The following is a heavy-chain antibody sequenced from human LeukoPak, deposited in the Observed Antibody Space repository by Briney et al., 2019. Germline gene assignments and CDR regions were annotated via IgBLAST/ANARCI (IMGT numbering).Heavy chain of an antibody. CDR3: ARGGGDIHSCGPNWFDP. J-gene: IGHJ5*02. CDR1: GFTFSISE. D-gene: IGHD3-22*01. Sequence: GGSLRLSCAASGFTFSISEMSWVRQAPGKGLEWISYISGSGTIIYYADSVKGRFTISRDNAKNSLFLQMNSLRADDTSVYYCARGGGDIHSCGPNWFDPWGQGTLVTVSS. V-gene: IGHV3-48*03. CDR2: ISGSGTII.